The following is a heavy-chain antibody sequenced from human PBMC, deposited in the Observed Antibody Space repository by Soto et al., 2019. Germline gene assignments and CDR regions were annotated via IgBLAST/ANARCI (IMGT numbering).Heavy chain of an antibody. D-gene: IGHD6-19*01. CDR2: IIPIFGTA. V-gene: IGHV1-69*01. J-gene: IGHJ5*02. Sequence: QVQLVQSGAEVKKPGSSVKVSCKASGGTFSSYAISWVRQAPGQGLEWMGGIIPIFGTANYAQKFQGRVTITADESTSTAYMELSSLRSEDTAVYYWARDRGGGGSGWYAGSNWFDPWGQGTLVTVSS. CDR1: GGTFSSYA. CDR3: ARDRGGGGSGWYAGSNWFDP.